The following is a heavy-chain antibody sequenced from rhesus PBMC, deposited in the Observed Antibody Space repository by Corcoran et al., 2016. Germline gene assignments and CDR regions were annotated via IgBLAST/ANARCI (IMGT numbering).Heavy chain of an antibody. Sequence: EVQLVGAGGGLVQPGGSLRVSCVASGCTFSDYGMAWVRQATGKGMEWVSSISQPVGSNTYYQDPVKGRFTISRDNATNTLYLQMNSLRAEDTAVYYCARDLMGFDYWGQGVLVTVSS. V-gene: IGHV3-37*01. CDR3: ARDLMGFDY. CDR2: ISQPVGSNT. CDR1: GCTFSDYG. J-gene: IGHJ4*01. D-gene: IGHD5-24*01.